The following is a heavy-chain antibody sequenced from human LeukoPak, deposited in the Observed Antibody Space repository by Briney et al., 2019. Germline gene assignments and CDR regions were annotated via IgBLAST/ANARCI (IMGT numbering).Heavy chain of an antibody. CDR1: GGSISSYY. Sequence: PSETLSLTCTVSGGSISSYYWSWIRQPPGKGLEWIGYIYDSGSTNYNPSLKSRVTISVDSSKNQFSLKLSSVTAADTAVYYCARLRYSYGGYYFDYWGQGTLVTVSS. CDR2: IYDSGST. V-gene: IGHV4-59*08. CDR3: ARLRYSYGGYYFDY. D-gene: IGHD5-18*01. J-gene: IGHJ4*02.